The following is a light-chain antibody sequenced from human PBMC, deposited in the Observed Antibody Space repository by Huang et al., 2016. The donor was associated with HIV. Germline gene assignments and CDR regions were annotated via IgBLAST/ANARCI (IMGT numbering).Light chain of an antibody. CDR1: QSLLHSTGYTY. CDR2: LAS. CDR3: MQALQTPRT. V-gene: IGKV2-28*01. J-gene: IGKJ4*02. Sequence: DIVMTQSPLSLPVTPGEPASISCRSSQSLLHSTGYTYLDWYLQKPGQSPQLLIYLASTRASGVPGRFSGSGSTTKFTLKISRVEAEDVGLFYCMQALQTPRTFGRGTKVEIK.